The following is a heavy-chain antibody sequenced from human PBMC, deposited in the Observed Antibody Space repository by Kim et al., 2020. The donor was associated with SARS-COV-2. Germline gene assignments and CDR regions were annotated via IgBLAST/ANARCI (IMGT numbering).Heavy chain of an antibody. V-gene: IGHV3-30*04. CDR1: GFTFSHYA. D-gene: IGHD4-17*01. CDR2: VSYDGSES. Sequence: GGYLRLSCAASGFTFSHYAMHWVRQSPGKGLEWVAVVSYDGSESHYLDSVKGRFTISRDTPRNMLFLEMNSLKTEDTALYYCVRDLSLTTLTPTDALDVWGKGTMVTVS. CDR3: VRDLSLTTLTPTDALDV. J-gene: IGHJ3*01.